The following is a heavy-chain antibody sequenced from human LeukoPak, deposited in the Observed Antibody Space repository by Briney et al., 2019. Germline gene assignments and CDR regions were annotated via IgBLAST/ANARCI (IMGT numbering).Heavy chain of an antibody. CDR2: ISGNDGST. CDR3: ATPIAVAGDLDS. CDR1: GFTFSSYV. Sequence: GGSLRLSCAASGFTFSSYVMSWVRQAPGKGLEWVSLISGNDGSTYDADSVKGRFTVSRDNSKNTLYLQMNSLRAEDTAVYYCATPIAVAGDLDSWGQGTLVTVSS. D-gene: IGHD6-19*01. J-gene: IGHJ4*02. V-gene: IGHV3-23*01.